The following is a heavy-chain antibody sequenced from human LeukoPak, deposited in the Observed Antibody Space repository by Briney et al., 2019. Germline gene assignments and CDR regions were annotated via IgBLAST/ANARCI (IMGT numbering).Heavy chain of an antibody. CDR3: ARALLWFGEFDY. J-gene: IGHJ4*02. D-gene: IGHD3-10*01. V-gene: IGHV1-69*13. CDR2: IIPIFGTA. CDR1: GGTFSSYA. Sequence: SVKVSCKASGGTFSSYAISWVRQAPGQGLEWMRGIIPIFGTANYAQKFQGRVTITADESTSTAYMELSSLRSEDTAVYYCARALLWFGEFDYWGQGTLVIVSS.